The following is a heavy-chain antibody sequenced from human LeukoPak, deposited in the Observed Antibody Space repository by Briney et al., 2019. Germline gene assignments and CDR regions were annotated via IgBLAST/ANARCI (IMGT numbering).Heavy chain of an antibody. CDR2: INSNSGAT. Sequence: ASVKVSCKTSGYTFTANYMHWVRQAPGQGLEWEGWINSNSGATSYAQKSQGRVTMTRDTSISTAYMELSRLTPDDTAVYYCARGFGTSWYDYWGQGTLVTVSS. D-gene: IGHD6-13*01. CDR3: ARGFGTSWYDY. J-gene: IGHJ4*02. CDR1: GYTFTANY. V-gene: IGHV1-2*02.